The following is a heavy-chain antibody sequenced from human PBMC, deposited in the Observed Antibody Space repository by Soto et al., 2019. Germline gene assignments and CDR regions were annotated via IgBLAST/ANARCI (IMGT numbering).Heavy chain of an antibody. V-gene: IGHV4-59*08. J-gene: IGHJ3*02. CDR1: GGSISSYY. CDR2: IYYSGST. D-gene: IGHD4-17*01. CDR3: ARYAVTTAFDI. Sequence: SETLSLTCTVSGGSISSYYWSWFRQPPGKGLEWIGYIYYSGSTNYNPSLKSRVTISVDTSKNQFSLKLSSVTAADTAVYYCARYAVTTAFDIWGQGTMVTVSS.